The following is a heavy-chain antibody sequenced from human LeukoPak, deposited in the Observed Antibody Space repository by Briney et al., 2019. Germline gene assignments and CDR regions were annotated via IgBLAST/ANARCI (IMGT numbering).Heavy chain of an antibody. V-gene: IGHV3-9*03. CDR3: AKATTPDYGDYVGWFDP. Sequence: PGGSLRLSCAASGFTFDGYAMHWVRQAPGKGLEWVSGISWNSGSVAYADSVKGRFTISRDNAKNSLYLQMNSLRAEDMALYYCAKATTPDYGDYVGWFDPWGQGTLVTVSS. CDR1: GFTFDGYA. J-gene: IGHJ5*02. CDR2: ISWNSGSV. D-gene: IGHD4-17*01.